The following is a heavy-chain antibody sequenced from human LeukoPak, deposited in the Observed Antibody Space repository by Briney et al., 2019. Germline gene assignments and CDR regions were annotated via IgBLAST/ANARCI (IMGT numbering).Heavy chain of an antibody. CDR1: GGTFSSYA. Sequence: SVKVSCKASGGTFSSYAISWARQAPGQGLEWMGGIIPIFGTANYAQKFQGRVTITADESTSTAYMELSSLRSEDTAVYYCARDRAAGTEFFDQWGQGTLVTVSS. CDR2: IIPIFGTA. V-gene: IGHV1-69*13. D-gene: IGHD6-13*01. CDR3: ARDRAAGTEFFDQ. J-gene: IGHJ4*02.